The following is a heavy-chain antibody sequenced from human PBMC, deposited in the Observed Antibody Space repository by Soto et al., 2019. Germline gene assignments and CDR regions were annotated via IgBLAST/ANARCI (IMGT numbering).Heavy chain of an antibody. Sequence: PGGSLRLSCAASPHIVGSSYVSWVRQAPGKGLEWVSVIYTGDTTHYADSVKGRFTISRENSNSALYLQMDTLRAEDTALYFCAKGEYTYGLDPWGQGTLVTVSS. CDR1: PHIVGSSY. J-gene: IGHJ5*02. CDR3: AKGEYTYGLDP. D-gene: IGHD5-18*01. V-gene: IGHV3-53*01. CDR2: IYTGDTT.